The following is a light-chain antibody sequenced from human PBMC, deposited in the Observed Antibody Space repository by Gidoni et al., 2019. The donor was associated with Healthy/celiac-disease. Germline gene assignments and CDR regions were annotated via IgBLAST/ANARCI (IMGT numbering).Light chain of an antibody. Sequence: IVLTHSPGTLSLSPGERATLSCRASQSVSSSYLAWYQQKPGQAPRLLIYGASSRATGIPDRVSGSGSGTDFTLTISRLEPEDFAVYYCQQYGSSPFTFGPGTKVDIK. CDR3: QQYGSSPFT. J-gene: IGKJ3*01. CDR1: QSVSSSY. V-gene: IGKV3-20*01. CDR2: GAS.